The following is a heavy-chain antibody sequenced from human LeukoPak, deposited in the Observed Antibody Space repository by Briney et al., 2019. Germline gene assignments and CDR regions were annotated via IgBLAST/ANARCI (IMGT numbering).Heavy chain of an antibody. CDR2: IWYDGSNK. J-gene: IGHJ3*02. Sequence: GGSLRLSCAASGFTFSSYGMHWVRQAPGKGLEWVAVIWYDGSNKYYADSVKGRFTISRDNSKNTLYLQMNSLRAEDTAVYYCARGWYYDSSDAFDIWGQGTMVTVSS. D-gene: IGHD3-22*01. CDR3: ARGWYYDSSDAFDI. CDR1: GFTFSSYG. V-gene: IGHV3-33*01.